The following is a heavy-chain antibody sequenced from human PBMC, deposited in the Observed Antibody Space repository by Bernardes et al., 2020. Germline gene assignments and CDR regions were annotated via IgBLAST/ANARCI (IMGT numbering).Heavy chain of an antibody. CDR3: ARVNEYSSSSWGHTDY. Sequence: ASVKVSCMASGYTFTSYGISWVRQAPGQGLEWMGWISAYNGNTNYAQKLQGRVTMTTDTSTSTAYMELRSLRSDDTAVYYCARVNEYSSSSWGHTDYWGQGTLVTVSS. D-gene: IGHD6-6*01. J-gene: IGHJ4*02. CDR1: GYTFTSYG. CDR2: ISAYNGNT. V-gene: IGHV1-18*01.